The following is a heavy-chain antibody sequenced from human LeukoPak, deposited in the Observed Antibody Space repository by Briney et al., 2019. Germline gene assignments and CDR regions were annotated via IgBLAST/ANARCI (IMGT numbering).Heavy chain of an antibody. Sequence: SETLSLTCTVSGGSISSYYWSWIRQPAGKGLEWIGRIYTSGSTNYNPSLKSRVTISVDTSKNQFSLKLSSVTAADTAVYYCARLFVPLDYYGSGSYRSLYYYYGMDVWGQGTTVTVSS. CDR2: IYTSGST. J-gene: IGHJ6*02. CDR1: GGSISSYY. D-gene: IGHD3-10*01. CDR3: ARLFVPLDYYGSGSYRSLYYYYGMDV. V-gene: IGHV4-4*07.